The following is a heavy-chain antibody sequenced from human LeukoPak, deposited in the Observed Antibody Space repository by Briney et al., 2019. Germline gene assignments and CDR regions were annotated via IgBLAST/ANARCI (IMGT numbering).Heavy chain of an antibody. J-gene: IGHJ5*02. V-gene: IGHV1-8*01. CDR2: MNPNSGNT. D-gene: IGHD1-7*01. CDR1: GYTFTSYD. CDR3: ARWLPNWNYGNWFDP. Sequence: ASVKVSCKASGYTFTSYDINWVRQATGQGLEWMGWMNPNSGNTGYAQKFQGRVTMTRNTSISTAYMELSSLRSEGTAVYYCARWLPNWNYGNWFDPWGQGTLVTVSS.